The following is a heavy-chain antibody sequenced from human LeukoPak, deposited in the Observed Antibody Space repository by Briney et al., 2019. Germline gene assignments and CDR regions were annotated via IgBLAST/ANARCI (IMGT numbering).Heavy chain of an antibody. D-gene: IGHD3-22*01. V-gene: IGHV4-30-4*01. Sequence: PSQTLSLTCTVSGGSISSGDYYWSWIRQPPGTGLEWIGYIYYSGSTHYNPSLKSRVTISVDTSKNQFSLKLSSVTAADTAVYYCARTGGYYYDSSGYYYGYWGQGTLVTVSS. J-gene: IGHJ4*02. CDR1: GGSISSGDYY. CDR3: ARTGGYYYDSSGYYYGY. CDR2: IYYSGST.